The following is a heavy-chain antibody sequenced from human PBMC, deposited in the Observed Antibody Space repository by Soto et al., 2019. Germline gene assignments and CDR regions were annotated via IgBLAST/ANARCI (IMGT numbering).Heavy chain of an antibody. CDR3: AREVQVHTPAFVY. CDR1: GGTFNTYA. CDR2: ISPMFGAA. D-gene: IGHD3-10*01. V-gene: IGHV1-69*19. Sequence: QVQLVQSGAEMKKPGSSVKVSCQSSGGTFNTYAMNWVRQAPGQGPEWMGDISPMFGAANYAPKFQGRVNMTADDSTGTSYMQLSSLTSEDTALYFCAREVQVHTPAFVYWGQGTLVTVSS. J-gene: IGHJ4*02.